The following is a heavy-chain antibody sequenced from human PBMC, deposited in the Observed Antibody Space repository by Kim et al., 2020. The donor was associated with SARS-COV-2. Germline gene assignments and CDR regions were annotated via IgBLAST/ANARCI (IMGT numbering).Heavy chain of an antibody. CDR3: AKVRAAANLDCINGVCRNFDY. Sequence: GGSLRLSCAASGFSFSNYDMHWVRQAPGKGLEWVAAISHDGNGKYYADSVKGRFTLSRDNSKNTLYLQVNTLRADDTAVYYCAKVRAAANLDCINGVCRNFDYWGQGTLVTVSS. J-gene: IGHJ4*02. V-gene: IGHV3-30*18. D-gene: IGHD2-8*01. CDR1: GFSFSNYD. CDR2: ISHDGNGK.